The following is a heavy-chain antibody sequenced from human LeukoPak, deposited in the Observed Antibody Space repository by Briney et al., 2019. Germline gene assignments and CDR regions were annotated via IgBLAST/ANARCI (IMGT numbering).Heavy chain of an antibody. V-gene: IGHV4-4*07. CDR1: GGSLTSYY. D-gene: IGHD3-10*01. J-gene: IGHJ2*01. Sequence: SETLSLTCTVSGGSLTSYYWSWVRQPAGKGLEWIGRIYTSGGTNYNPSLQSRVTMSVDTSKSQLSLKLSSVTAADTAVYYCARRSPLGYYGSGSYHWYFDLWGRGTLVTVSS. CDR2: IYTSGGT. CDR3: ARRSPLGYYGSGSYHWYFDL.